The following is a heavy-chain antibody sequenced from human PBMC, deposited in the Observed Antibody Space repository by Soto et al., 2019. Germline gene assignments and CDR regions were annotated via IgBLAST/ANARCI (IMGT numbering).Heavy chain of an antibody. CDR1: GFNFRNLA. V-gene: IGHV3-23*01. D-gene: IGHD6-19*01. CDR3: AKDATRTSGWYYFDY. J-gene: IGHJ4*02. Sequence: SVGSLRLSCAVSGFNFRNLAMGWLRQAPGKGLEWVSVMSYSGDLTYYADSVKGRFTISRGNSKNTLYLQMDSLRADDTAVYYCAKDATRTSGWYYFDYWGQGALVTVS. CDR2: MSYSGDLT.